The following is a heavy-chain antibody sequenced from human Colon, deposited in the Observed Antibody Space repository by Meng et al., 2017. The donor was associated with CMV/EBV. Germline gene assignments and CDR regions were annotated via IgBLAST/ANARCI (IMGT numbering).Heavy chain of an antibody. Sequence: QVQLVQSGTEVKKPWASVKCSCKTSGYTFTANHLHWVRQAPGQGLEWMGWIYPQDGGTYFAQKFQDRVTLTRDTSITTAYMELSGLTSDDTAIYYCVRESWYFDFWGEGTLVTVSS. CDR1: GYTFTANH. D-gene: IGHD6-13*01. CDR3: VRESWYFDF. V-gene: IGHV1-2*02. CDR2: IYPQDGGT. J-gene: IGHJ4*02.